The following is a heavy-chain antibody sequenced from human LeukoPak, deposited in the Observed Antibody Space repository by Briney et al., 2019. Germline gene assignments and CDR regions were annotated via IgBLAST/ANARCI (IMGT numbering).Heavy chain of an antibody. V-gene: IGHV3-48*01. CDR2: ISSSSRTI. CDR1: GFTFSSYR. J-gene: IGHJ3*02. Sequence: GGSLRLSCAASGFTFSSYRMNWVRQAPGRGLEWVSYISSSSRTIYYADSVKGRFTISRDNAKNSLYLQMNSLRVEDTAVYYCASLKNYYDSSGYLVTDAFDIWGQGTMVTVSS. CDR3: ASLKNYYDSSGYLVTDAFDI. D-gene: IGHD3-22*01.